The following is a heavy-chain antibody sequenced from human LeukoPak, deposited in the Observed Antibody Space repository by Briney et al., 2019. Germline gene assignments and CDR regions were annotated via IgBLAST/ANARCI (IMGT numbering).Heavy chain of an antibody. CDR2: INGYNGET. D-gene: IGHD1-1*01. CDR1: GYVLIIAG. V-gene: IGHV1-18*01. Sequence: ASVKVSCKASGYVLIIAGIRWGRQAPGQGLEWMGWINGYNGETNYAQKLQGRVTMTTDTSTTTAYIGLRSLRSDDTPVYYCWVSATTRGGFSFDPWGQGTLVTVSS. J-gene: IGHJ5*02. CDR3: WVSATTRGGFSFDP.